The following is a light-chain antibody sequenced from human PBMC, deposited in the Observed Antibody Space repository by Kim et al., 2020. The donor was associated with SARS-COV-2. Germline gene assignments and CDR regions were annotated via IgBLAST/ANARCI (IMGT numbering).Light chain of an antibody. Sequence: DIQLTQSPAFLSASVGDKVTITCRASQGTTNSFAWYQQKPGEAPKLLIFEASISQTGVPSRFTGSGSGTEFTLTISSLQPEDFATYFCQQLNSDPLTFGGGTKLEI. CDR2: EAS. J-gene: IGKJ2*01. CDR1: QGTTNS. CDR3: QQLNSDPLT. V-gene: IGKV1-9*01.